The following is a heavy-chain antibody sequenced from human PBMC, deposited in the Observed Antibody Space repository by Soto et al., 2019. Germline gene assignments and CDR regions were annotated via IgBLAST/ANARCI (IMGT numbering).Heavy chain of an antibody. CDR1: GFTFSSYG. CDR2: ISYDGSNK. J-gene: IGHJ3*02. Sequence: GGSLRLSCAASGFTFSSYGMHWVRQAPGKGLEWVAVISYDGSNKYYADSVKGRFTISRVNSKNTLYLQMNSLGAEDTAVYYYAGYLAFDIWGQGTMVTVSS. V-gene: IGHV3-30*03. D-gene: IGHD5-18*01. CDR3: AGYLAFDI.